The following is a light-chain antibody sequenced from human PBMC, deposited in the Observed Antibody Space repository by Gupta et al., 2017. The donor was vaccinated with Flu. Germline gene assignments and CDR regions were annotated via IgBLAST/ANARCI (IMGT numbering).Light chain of an antibody. Sequence: EIVLTQSPATLSLSPGERATLSCRASQSVGTYLAWYQQKPGQTPRLLIYDASNRATGIPARFSGSGSGTDLTLTISSLEPEDFAVYYCQKRGNWPPYTFGQGTRMEI. CDR2: DAS. CDR1: QSVGTY. CDR3: QKRGNWPPYT. V-gene: IGKV3-11*01. J-gene: IGKJ2*01.